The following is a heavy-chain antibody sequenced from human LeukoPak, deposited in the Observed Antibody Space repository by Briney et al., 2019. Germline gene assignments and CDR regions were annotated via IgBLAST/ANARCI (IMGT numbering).Heavy chain of an antibody. CDR2: INPNSGGT. CDR1: GYTFTGYY. CDR3: ARLGATAAFDI. J-gene: IGHJ3*02. V-gene: IGHV1-2*02. Sequence: GASVKVSCKASGYTFTGYYMHWVRQAPGQGLEWMGWINPNSGGTNYARKFQGRVTMTRDTSISTAYMELSRLRSDDTAVYYCARLGATAAFDIWGQGTMVTVSS. D-gene: IGHD1-26*01.